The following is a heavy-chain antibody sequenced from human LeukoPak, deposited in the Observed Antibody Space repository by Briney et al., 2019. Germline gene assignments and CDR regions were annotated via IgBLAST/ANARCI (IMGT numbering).Heavy chain of an antibody. J-gene: IGHJ4*02. Sequence: GASVKVSCTASGGTFSIYAISWVRQAPGQGLEWMGWISAYNDNTNYAQKLQGRVTMTTDTSTSTAYMELRSLRSDDTAVYYCARAIREMATSRGDYWGQGTLVTVSS. CDR1: GGTFSIYA. V-gene: IGHV1-18*01. D-gene: IGHD5-24*01. CDR3: ARAIREMATSRGDY. CDR2: ISAYNDNT.